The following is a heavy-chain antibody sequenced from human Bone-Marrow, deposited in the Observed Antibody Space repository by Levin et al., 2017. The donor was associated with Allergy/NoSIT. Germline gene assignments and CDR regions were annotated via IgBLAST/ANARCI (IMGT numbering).Heavy chain of an antibody. V-gene: IGHV3-74*03. Sequence: GESLKISCVASGLTFSNNWMHWVRQAPGKGLEWVSRISPDGSTTTYADSVRGRFTISRDNAKNTVHLQMNSLRAEDTAVYYCARIIAAHFDYWGQGTLVTVSS. CDR1: GLTFSNNW. J-gene: IGHJ4*02. D-gene: IGHD6-6*01. CDR2: ISPDGSTT. CDR3: ARIIAAHFDY.